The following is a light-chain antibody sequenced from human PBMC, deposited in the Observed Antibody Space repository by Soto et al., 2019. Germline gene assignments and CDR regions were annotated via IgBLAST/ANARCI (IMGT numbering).Light chain of an antibody. J-gene: IGLJ3*02. CDR3: CSYAGSWV. Sequence: QYALTQPASVSGSPGQSITISCTGTSSHVGGYNYVSWYQQHPGKAPKLMIYDVSKRPSGVPDRFSGSKSGNTASLTISGLQAEDEADYYCCSYAGSWVFGGGTKLTVL. CDR1: SSHVGGYNY. CDR2: DVS. V-gene: IGLV2-11*01.